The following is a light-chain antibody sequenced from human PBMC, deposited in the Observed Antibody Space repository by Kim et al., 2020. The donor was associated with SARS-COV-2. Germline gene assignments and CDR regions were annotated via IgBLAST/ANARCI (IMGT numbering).Light chain of an antibody. Sequence: KTVTNSCTRSSGSIASNYVQWYQQRPGSAPTTVIYEDNQRPSGVPDRFSGSIDSSSNSASLTISGLKTEDEADYYCQSYDSSNHEVFGGGTQLTVL. J-gene: IGLJ2*01. V-gene: IGLV6-57*03. CDR2: EDN. CDR1: SGSIASNY. CDR3: QSYDSSNHEV.